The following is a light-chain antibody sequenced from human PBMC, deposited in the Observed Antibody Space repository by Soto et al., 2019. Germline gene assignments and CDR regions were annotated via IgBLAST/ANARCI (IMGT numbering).Light chain of an antibody. Sequence: DIVMTQSPGSLAVSLGERATINCRSSQSVLYSSNNKDSIAWYQQKPGQPPRLLIYWASTRESGVPDRFSGRGSGKDFTLTISSLQAEDVAVYYCQQYYDLLTFGGGTKVEIK. V-gene: IGKV4-1*01. CDR1: QSVLYSSNNKDS. CDR2: WAS. J-gene: IGKJ4*01. CDR3: QQYYDLLT.